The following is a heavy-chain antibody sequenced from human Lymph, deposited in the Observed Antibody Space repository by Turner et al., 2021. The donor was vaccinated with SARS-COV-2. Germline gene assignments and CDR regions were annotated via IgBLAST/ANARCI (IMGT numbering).Heavy chain of an antibody. Sequence: QVPLLQSGAEVKKPGSSVKVSCKASGGPFSSYAISWVRQAPGQGLEGMGRIIPSLGIANYAKKFQGRVTMTADKSTSTAYMELSSMRSEDTDVYYCARGRRDWDSGSYYSGFDPWGQGTLVTVSS. V-gene: IGHV1-69*04. CDR3: ARGRRDWDSGSYYSGFDP. D-gene: IGHD1-26*01. J-gene: IGHJ5*02. CDR1: GGPFSSYA. CDR2: IIPSLGIA.